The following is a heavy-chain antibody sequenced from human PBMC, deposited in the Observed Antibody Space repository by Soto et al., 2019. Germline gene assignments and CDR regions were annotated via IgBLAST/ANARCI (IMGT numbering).Heavy chain of an antibody. J-gene: IGHJ6*02. CDR3: AREWFEYYYYYGMDV. V-gene: IGHV1-69*06. D-gene: IGHD3-10*01. CDR1: GGTFSSYA. CDR2: IIPIFGTA. Sequence: WASVKVSCKASGGTFSSYAISWVRQAPGQGLEWMGGIIPIFGTANYAQKFQGRVTITADKSTSTAYMELSSLRSEDTAVYYCAREWFEYYYYYGMDVWGQGTTVTVSS.